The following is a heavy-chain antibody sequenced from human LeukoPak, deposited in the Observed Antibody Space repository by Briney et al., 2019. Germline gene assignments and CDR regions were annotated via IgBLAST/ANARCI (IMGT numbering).Heavy chain of an antibody. CDR3: AKGGRGFWSGYSTWYYYMDV. Sequence: GGSLRLSCAASGFTFSSYAMSWVRQAPGKGLECISGFSGSGGSTYYADSVKGRFTISRDNSKNTLYLQMNSLRAEDTAVYYCAKGGRGFWSGYSTWYYYMDVWGKGTTVTVSS. J-gene: IGHJ6*03. D-gene: IGHD3-3*01. CDR1: GFTFSSYA. V-gene: IGHV3-23*01. CDR2: FSGSGGST.